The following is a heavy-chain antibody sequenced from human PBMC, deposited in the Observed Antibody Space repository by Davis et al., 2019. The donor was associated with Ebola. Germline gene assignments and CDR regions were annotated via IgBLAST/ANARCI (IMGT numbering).Heavy chain of an antibody. D-gene: IGHD4-11*01. V-gene: IGHV3-30*04. CDR2: ISYDGSNK. CDR3: ARDSDDYSFDY. Sequence: GESLKISCAASGFTFSSYAMHWVRQAPGKGLEWVAVISYDGSNKYYADSVKGRFTISRDNSKNTLYLQMNSLRPEDTAVYYCARDSDDYSFDYWGQGTLVTVSS. J-gene: IGHJ4*02. CDR1: GFTFSSYA.